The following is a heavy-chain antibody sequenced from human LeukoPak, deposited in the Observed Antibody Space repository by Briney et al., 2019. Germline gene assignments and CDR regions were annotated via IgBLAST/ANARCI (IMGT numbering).Heavy chain of an antibody. CDR1: GFTFSSYT. V-gene: IGHV3-23*01. Sequence: GGSLSLSCAASGFTFSSYTMTWVRQAPGKGLEWVSTISGGGASTFYADSVKGRFTISRDNSKNTLYLQLNSLRAEDTAVYYCANDAYQSGTTGLRAFDIWGQGTKVTVSS. CDR3: ANDAYQSGTTGLRAFDI. CDR2: ISGGGAST. J-gene: IGHJ3*02. D-gene: IGHD1-1*01.